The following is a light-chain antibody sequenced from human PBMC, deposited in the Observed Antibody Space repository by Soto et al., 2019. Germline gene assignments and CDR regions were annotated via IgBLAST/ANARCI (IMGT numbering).Light chain of an antibody. CDR1: QSLLHTDGKDH. V-gene: IGKV2D-29*01. CDR2: EVS. J-gene: IGKJ4*01. Sequence: VLSQTPLSLSVTPGQPASISCSSNQSLLHTDGKDHLYWFLQKPGQPPQLLIYEVSNRFSGVAERFSGSESGTDFTLNISRLEAEDVGVYYCMQSTYLPLTFGGGTKVEIK. CDR3: MQSTYLPLT.